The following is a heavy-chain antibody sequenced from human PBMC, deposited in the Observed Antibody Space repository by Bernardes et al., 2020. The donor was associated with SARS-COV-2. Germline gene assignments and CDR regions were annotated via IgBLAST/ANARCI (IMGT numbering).Heavy chain of an antibody. V-gene: IGHV3-66*01. Sequence: GSLRLSCAASGFSVSNNYMNWFRQAPGQGLEWVSIIYSAGNIYYSDAVKGRFVISRDNSENTLYLQMNNLRAEDTAVYYCARSIVGTRKEFFDHWGQGTLVTVSS. CDR1: GFSVSNNY. CDR2: IYSAGNI. J-gene: IGHJ4*02. D-gene: IGHD1-26*01. CDR3: ARSIVGTRKEFFDH.